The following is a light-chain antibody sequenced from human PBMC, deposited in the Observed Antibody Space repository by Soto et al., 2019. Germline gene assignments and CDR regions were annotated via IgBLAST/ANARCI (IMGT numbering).Light chain of an antibody. CDR3: SSYARNRDIL. CDR2: EVS. CDR1: SSDVGGYSY. J-gene: IGLJ3*02. V-gene: IGLV2-8*01. Sequence: QSALTQPPSASGSPRQSVAISCTGTSSDVGGYSYVSWYQQHPGKAPKLIIYEVSKRPSGVPDRFSGSKSGNTASLTVSGLQAEDEADYYCSSYARNRDILFGGGTKVTVL.